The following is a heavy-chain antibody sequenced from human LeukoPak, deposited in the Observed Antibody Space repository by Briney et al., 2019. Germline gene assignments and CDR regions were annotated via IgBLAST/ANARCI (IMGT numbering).Heavy chain of an antibody. V-gene: IGHV3-23*01. CDR3: AKVEYSSGWYVDY. J-gene: IGHJ4*02. D-gene: IGHD6-19*01. CDR1: GFTFSSSS. CDR2: ISGSGGST. Sequence: GGSLRLSCAASGFTFSSSSMNWVRQAPGKGLEWVSAISGSGGSTYYADSVKGRFTISRDNSKNTLYLQMNSLRAEDTAVYYCAKVEYSSGWYVDYWGQGTLVTVSS.